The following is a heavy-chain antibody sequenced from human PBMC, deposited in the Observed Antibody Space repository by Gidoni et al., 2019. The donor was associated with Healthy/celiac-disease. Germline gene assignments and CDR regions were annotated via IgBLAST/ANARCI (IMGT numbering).Heavy chain of an antibody. Sequence: EVQLVESGGGLVQPGGSLRLSCAASGFTFSSYSMNWVRQAPGKGLEWVSYISSSSSTIYYADSVKGRFTISRDNAKNSLYLQMNSLRDEDTAVYYCARNHIVVVPAAIYLGAGYFDLWGRGTLVTVSS. J-gene: IGHJ2*01. CDR2: ISSSSSTI. CDR3: ARNHIVVVPAAIYLGAGYFDL. D-gene: IGHD2-2*01. V-gene: IGHV3-48*02. CDR1: GFTFSSYS.